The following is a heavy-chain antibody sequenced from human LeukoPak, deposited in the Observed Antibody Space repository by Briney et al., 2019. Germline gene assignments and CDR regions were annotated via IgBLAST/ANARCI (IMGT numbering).Heavy chain of an antibody. Sequence: GGSLRLSCAASGFTFSSYAMHWVRQAPGKGLEWVAFIHSDGSNKHYADSVKGRFTISRDNSKNTLYLQMNSLTTEDTGVYYCAKDTGYTSGRLDYWGQGTLLSVSS. D-gene: IGHD6-19*01. CDR2: IHSDGSNK. CDR1: GFTFSSYA. J-gene: IGHJ4*02. V-gene: IGHV3-30*02. CDR3: AKDTGYTSGRLDY.